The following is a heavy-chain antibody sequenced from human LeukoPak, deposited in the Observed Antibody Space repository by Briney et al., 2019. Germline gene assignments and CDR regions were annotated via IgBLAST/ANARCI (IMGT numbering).Heavy chain of an antibody. Sequence: ASVKVSCKASGYTFTGYYMHWVRQAPGQGLEWMGRIIPILGIANYAQKFQGRVTITADKSTSTAYMELSSLRSEDTAVYYCARSNGDGYHAFDIWGQGTMVTVSS. V-gene: IGHV1-69*02. CDR2: IIPILGIA. CDR1: GYTFTGYY. D-gene: IGHD5-12*01. CDR3: ARSNGDGYHAFDI. J-gene: IGHJ3*02.